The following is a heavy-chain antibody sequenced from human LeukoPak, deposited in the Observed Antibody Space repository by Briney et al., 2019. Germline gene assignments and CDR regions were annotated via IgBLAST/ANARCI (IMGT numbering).Heavy chain of an antibody. CDR1: GFTFSSYA. CDR3: ARVNGYYYYYMDV. V-gene: IGHV3-30-3*01. CDR2: ISYDGSNK. J-gene: IGHJ6*03. Sequence: QSGGSLRLSCAASGFTFSSYAIHWVRQAPGKGLEWVAVISYDGSNKYYADSVKGRFTISRDNSKNTLYLQMNSLRAEDTAVYYCARVNGYYYYYMDVWGKGTTVTVSS.